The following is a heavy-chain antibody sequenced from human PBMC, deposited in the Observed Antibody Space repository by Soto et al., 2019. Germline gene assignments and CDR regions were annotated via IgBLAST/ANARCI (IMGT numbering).Heavy chain of an antibody. D-gene: IGHD2-15*01. CDR1: GGTFSSYA. V-gene: IGHV1-69*06. J-gene: IGHJ4*02. CDR3: AGPRYCSGGSCYSYYFHY. CDR2: IIPIFGTA. Sequence: SVKVSCKASGGTFSSYAISWVRQAPGQGLEWMGGIIPIFGTANYAQKFQGRATITADKSTSTAYMELSSLRSEDTAVYYCAGPRYCSGGSCYSYYFHYWGQGTLVTVSS.